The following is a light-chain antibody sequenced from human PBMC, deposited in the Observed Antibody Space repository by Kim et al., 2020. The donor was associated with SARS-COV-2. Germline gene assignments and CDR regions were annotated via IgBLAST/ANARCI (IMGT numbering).Light chain of an antibody. Sequence: SATINCKSSQSVLYSPNNKNYLAWYQQKPGQPPKLLIYWASTRESGVPDRFSGSGSGTDFTLTISSLQAEDVAVYYCQQYYSTPYSFGQGTKLEI. V-gene: IGKV4-1*01. CDR3: QQYYSTPYS. CDR2: WAS. CDR1: QSVLYSPNNKNY. J-gene: IGKJ2*03.